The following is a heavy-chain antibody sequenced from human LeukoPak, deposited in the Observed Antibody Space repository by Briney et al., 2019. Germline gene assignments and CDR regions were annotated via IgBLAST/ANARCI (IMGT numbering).Heavy chain of an antibody. V-gene: IGHV3-30-3*01. Sequence: GGSLRLSCAASGFTFSSYAMHWVRQAPGKGLEWVAVISYDGSNKYYADSVKGRFTISRDNSKNTLYLQMNSLRAEDTAVYYCARGEYSSGFGDAFDIWGQGTMVTVSS. J-gene: IGHJ3*02. CDR3: ARGEYSSGFGDAFDI. D-gene: IGHD6-19*01. CDR2: ISYDGSNK. CDR1: GFTFSSYA.